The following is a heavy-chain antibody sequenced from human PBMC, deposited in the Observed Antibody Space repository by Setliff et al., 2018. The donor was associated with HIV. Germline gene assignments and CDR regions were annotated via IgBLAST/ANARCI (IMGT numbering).Heavy chain of an antibody. D-gene: IGHD6-19*01. Sequence: TSETLSLTCAVSGYSISSGYYWGWIRQPPGKGLEWIGSIYHSGSTYYNPSLKSRVTISVDTSKNQFSLKLSSVTAADTAVYYCAREVNAVADSDAFDIWGQGTRVTVSS. CDR3: AREVNAVADSDAFDI. CDR1: GYSISSGYY. J-gene: IGHJ3*02. CDR2: IYHSGST. V-gene: IGHV4-38-2*02.